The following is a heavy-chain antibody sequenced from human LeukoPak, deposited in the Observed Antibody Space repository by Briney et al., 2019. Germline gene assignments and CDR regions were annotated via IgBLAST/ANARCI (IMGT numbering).Heavy chain of an antibody. CDR3: ARPGYSYGKRGAFDI. J-gene: IGHJ3*02. V-gene: IGHV4-4*07. Sequence: PSETLSLTCTVSGGSISSYYWSWIRQPAGKGLEWIGRIYTSGSTNYNPSLKSRVTMSVDTSKNQFSLKLSSVTAADTAVYYCARPGYSYGKRGAFDIWGQGTMVIVSS. D-gene: IGHD5-18*01. CDR1: GGSISSYY. CDR2: IYTSGST.